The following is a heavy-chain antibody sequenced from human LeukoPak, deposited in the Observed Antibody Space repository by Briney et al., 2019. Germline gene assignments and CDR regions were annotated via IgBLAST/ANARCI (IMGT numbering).Heavy chain of an antibody. D-gene: IGHD3-9*01. CDR2: ISSSGSTI. Sequence: GGSLRLSCAASGFTFSSYEMNWVRQAPGKGLEWVSYISSSGSTIYCADSVKGRFTISRDNAKNSLYLQMNSLRAEDTAVYYCARIEVKAYYDILTGYYNGYWGQGTLVTVSS. V-gene: IGHV3-48*03. CDR1: GFTFSSYE. J-gene: IGHJ4*02. CDR3: ARIEVKAYYDILTGYYNGY.